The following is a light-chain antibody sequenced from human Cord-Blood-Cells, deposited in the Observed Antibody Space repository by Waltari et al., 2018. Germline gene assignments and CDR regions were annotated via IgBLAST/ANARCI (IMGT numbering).Light chain of an antibody. V-gene: IGLV4-69*01. CDR2: LNSDGSH. CDR1: SGHSSYA. CDR3: QTWGTGIHV. J-gene: IGLJ3*02. Sequence: QLVLTQSPSASASLGASVKLTCTLSSGHSSYAIAWHQQQPGKGPRYLMKLNSDGSHSKGDVIPDRFSGSSSGAERYLTISSLQSEDEADYYCQTWGTGIHVFGGGTKLTVL.